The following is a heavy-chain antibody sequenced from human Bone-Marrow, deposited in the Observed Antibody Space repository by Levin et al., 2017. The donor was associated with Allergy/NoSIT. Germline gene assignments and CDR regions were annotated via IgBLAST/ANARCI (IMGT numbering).Heavy chain of an antibody. J-gene: IGHJ4*02. CDR1: GFTFSNAW. D-gene: IGHD2-15*01. CDR3: TTDPGDLGYCSGGSCSKHDY. V-gene: IGHV3-15*01. CDR2: IKSKTDGGTT. Sequence: SCAASGFTFSNAWMSWVRQAPGKGLEWVGRIKSKTDGGTTDYAAPVKGRFTISRDDSKNTLYLQMNSLKTEDTAVYYCTTDPGDLGYCSGGSCSKHDYWGQGTLVTVSS.